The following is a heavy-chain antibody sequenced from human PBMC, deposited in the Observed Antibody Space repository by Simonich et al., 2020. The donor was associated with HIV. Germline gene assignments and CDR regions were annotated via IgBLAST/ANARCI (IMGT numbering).Heavy chain of an antibody. Sequence: QVQLQQWGAGLLKPSETLSLTCVVYGGSFSGFYWNWIRQPPGKGLEWIGEINHSGSTNSNPSLKSRVTISVDTSKNEFSLKLSSVTAADTAVYFCARLFNWNDGSTFDIWGQGTMVTVSS. J-gene: IGHJ3*02. CDR3: ARLFNWNDGSTFDI. D-gene: IGHD1-20*01. CDR1: GGSFSGFY. CDR2: INHSGST. V-gene: IGHV4-34*01.